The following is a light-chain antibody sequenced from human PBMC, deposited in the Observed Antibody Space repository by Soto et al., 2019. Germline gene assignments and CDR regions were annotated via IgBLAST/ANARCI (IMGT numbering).Light chain of an antibody. CDR2: DAS. V-gene: IGKV1-5*01. J-gene: IGKJ2*03. CDR1: QSISSW. CDR3: QQTYSTFNS. Sequence: DIQMTQSPSTLSASVGDRVTITCRASQSISSWLAWYQQKPGKAPKLLIYDASSLESGVPSRFSGSGSGTEFTLTVSSLRPDDFATYCCQQTYSTFNSFGQGTKLELK.